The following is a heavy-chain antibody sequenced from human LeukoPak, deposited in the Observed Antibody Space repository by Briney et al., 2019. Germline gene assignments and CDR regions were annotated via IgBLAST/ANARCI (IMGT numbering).Heavy chain of an antibody. V-gene: IGHV4-39*01. CDR2: IYYSGNT. Sequence: SETLSLTCTVSGVSISSNSYWGWIRQPPGKGLEWIGSIYYSGNTYYNASLKSQVSISIDTSKNQFSLRLTSVTAADTAVYYCARQTGSGLFILPGGQGTLVTVSS. CDR1: GVSISSNSY. J-gene: IGHJ4*02. D-gene: IGHD3/OR15-3a*01. CDR3: ARQTGSGLFILP.